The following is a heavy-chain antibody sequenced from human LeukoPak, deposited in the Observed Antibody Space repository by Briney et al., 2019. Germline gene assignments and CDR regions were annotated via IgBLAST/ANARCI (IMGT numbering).Heavy chain of an antibody. Sequence: GGSLRLSCAASGFTFSSYWMNWVRQAPGKGLEWVANIKEDGSEKYYVDSEKGRFTISGDNAKNSLYLQMNSLRAEDTAVYYCARGEHSSFDYWGQGTLVTVSS. CDR1: GFTFSSYW. CDR2: IKEDGSEK. V-gene: IGHV3-7*01. D-gene: IGHD6-6*01. CDR3: ARGEHSSFDY. J-gene: IGHJ4*02.